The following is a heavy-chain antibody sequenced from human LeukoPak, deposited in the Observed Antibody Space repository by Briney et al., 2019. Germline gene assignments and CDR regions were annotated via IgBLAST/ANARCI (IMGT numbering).Heavy chain of an antibody. J-gene: IGHJ3*01. V-gene: IGHV3-30*02. CDR2: MRYDESNE. CDR3: AKVITSGFYSSAFDL. CDR1: GFSFSTYG. D-gene: IGHD3-22*01. Sequence: GGSLRLSCVASGFSFSTYGLHWVRQAPGKGLEWVAFMRYDESNEYYVDSVKGRFTISRDNSKSTLYLQMDSLRIEDTAMYCCAKVITSGFYSSAFDLWGQGTRVTVSS.